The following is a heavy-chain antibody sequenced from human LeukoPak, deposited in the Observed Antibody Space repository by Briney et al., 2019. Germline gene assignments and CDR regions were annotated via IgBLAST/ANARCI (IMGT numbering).Heavy chain of an antibody. J-gene: IGHJ5*02. V-gene: IGHV3-7*01. CDR1: GFTFSRFW. CDR3: ARREWLRHGRTGYYAFDA. CDR2: INEDGSEA. Sequence: PGGPLRLSCAASGFTFSRFWMSWVRQAPDKGLEWVANINEDGSEAYYVDSVKGRFTISRDNPKNSVSLQMNSLRAEDTALYYCARREWLRHGRTGYYAFDAWGQGTLVTVSS. D-gene: IGHD1-26*01.